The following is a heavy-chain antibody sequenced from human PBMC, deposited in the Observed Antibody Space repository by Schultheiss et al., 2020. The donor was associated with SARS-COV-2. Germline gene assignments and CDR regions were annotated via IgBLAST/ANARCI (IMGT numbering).Heavy chain of an antibody. D-gene: IGHD6-19*01. J-gene: IGHJ4*02. Sequence: GGSLRLSCAASGFTFSDYYMSWIRQAPGKGLEWVSYISSSGSTIYYADSVKGRFTISRDNAKNSLYLQMNSLRAEDTAVYYCAKDQESSGWYAYFDYWGQGTLVTVSS. CDR1: GFTFSDYY. V-gene: IGHV3-11*01. CDR2: ISSSGSTI. CDR3: AKDQESSGWYAYFDY.